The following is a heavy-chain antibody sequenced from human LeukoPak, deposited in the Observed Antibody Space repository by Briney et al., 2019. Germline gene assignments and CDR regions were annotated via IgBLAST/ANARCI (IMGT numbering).Heavy chain of an antibody. CDR2: IKQDGSEK. Sequence: GGSLRLSCAASRFTFSSYWMSWVRQAPGKGLEWVANIKQDGSEKYYVDSVRGRFTISRDNAKNSLYLQMNSLRAEDTAVYYCARDRRVYGSGSSFACWGQGTLVTVSS. CDR3: ARDRRVYGSGSSFAC. CDR1: RFTFSSYW. D-gene: IGHD3-10*01. V-gene: IGHV3-7*01. J-gene: IGHJ4*02.